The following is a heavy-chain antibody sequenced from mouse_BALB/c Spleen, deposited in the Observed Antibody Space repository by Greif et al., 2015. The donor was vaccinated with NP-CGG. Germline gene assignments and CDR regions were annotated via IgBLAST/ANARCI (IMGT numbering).Heavy chain of an antibody. CDR1: GYTFTSYY. CDR3: TRWRGNYAWFAY. Sequence: QVQLQQSGAELVKPGASVKLSCKASGYTFTSYYTYWVKQRPGQGLEWIGEINPSNGGTNFNEKFKSKATLTVDKSSSTAYMQLGSLTSEDSAVYYCTRWRGNYAWFAYWGQGTLVTVSA. V-gene: IGHV1S81*02. CDR2: INPSNGGT. J-gene: IGHJ3*01. D-gene: IGHD2-1*01.